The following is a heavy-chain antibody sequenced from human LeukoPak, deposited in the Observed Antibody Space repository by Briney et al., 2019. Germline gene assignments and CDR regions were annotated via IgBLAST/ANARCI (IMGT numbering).Heavy chain of an antibody. J-gene: IGHJ4*02. Sequence: ASVKVPCKASGGTFSSYAISWVRQAPGQGLEWMGGIIPIFGTANFAQKFQGRVTITADESTSTVYMELSSLRSEDTAVYYCARAADGSGMYGVTYWGQGTLVTVSS. V-gene: IGHV1-69*13. D-gene: IGHD3-10*01. CDR2: IIPIFGTA. CDR3: ARAADGSGMYGVTY. CDR1: GGTFSSYA.